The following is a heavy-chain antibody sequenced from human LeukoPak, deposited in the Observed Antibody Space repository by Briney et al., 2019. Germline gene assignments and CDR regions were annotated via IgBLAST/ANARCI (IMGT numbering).Heavy chain of an antibody. CDR2: ISYDGSNK. CDR3: AVSGEDDAFDI. CDR1: GYIFSDHA. D-gene: IGHD3-10*02. V-gene: IGHV3-30*04. J-gene: IGHJ3*02. Sequence: GGSLRLSCAASGYIFSDHAMHWVRQAPGKGLEWVAVISYDGSNKYYADSVKGRFTISRDNSKNTLYLQMNSLRAEDTAVYYCAVSGEDDAFDIWGQGTMVTVSS.